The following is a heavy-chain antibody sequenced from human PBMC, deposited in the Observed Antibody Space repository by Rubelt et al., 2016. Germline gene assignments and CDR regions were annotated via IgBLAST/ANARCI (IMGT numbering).Heavy chain of an antibody. D-gene: IGHD6-19*01. J-gene: IGHJ4*02. CDR3: ARLSHVAGTPDY. V-gene: IGHV3-20*04. CDR2: ISWNGAGI. CDR1: GFNFDDYG. Sequence: VPRGGSLRLSCATSGFNFDDYGISWVRQVPGKGLEWVSGISWNGAGIGYADSVEGRFSISRDYAKNSLYLQMNSLRAEDTAVYYCARLSHVAGTPDYWGQGTLVTVSS.